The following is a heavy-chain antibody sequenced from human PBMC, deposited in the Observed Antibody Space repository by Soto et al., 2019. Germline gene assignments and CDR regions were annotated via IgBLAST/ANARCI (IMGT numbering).Heavy chain of an antibody. CDR2: IYYSGST. J-gene: IGHJ4*02. D-gene: IGHD3-3*02. Sequence: SETLSLTCTVSGGSISSGDYYWSWIRQPPGKGLEWIGYIYYSGSTYYNPSLKSRVTISVDTSKNQFSLKLSSVTAADTAVYYCARSFLEWFSFDYWGQGTLVTVSS. CDR1: GGSISSGDYY. CDR3: ARSFLEWFSFDY. V-gene: IGHV4-30-4*01.